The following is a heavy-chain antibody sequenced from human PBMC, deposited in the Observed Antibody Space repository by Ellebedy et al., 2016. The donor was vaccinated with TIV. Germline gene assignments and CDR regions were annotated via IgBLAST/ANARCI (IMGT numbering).Heavy chain of an antibody. CDR2: ISGSGGST. Sequence: GGSLRLXCAASGFTFSSYSMNWVRQAPGKGLEWVSAISGSGGSTYYADSVKGRFTISRDNSKNTLYLQMNSLRAEDTAVYYCAKDRGYDDAFDIWGQGTMVTVSS. J-gene: IGHJ3*02. D-gene: IGHD5-12*01. V-gene: IGHV3-23*01. CDR3: AKDRGYDDAFDI. CDR1: GFTFSSYS.